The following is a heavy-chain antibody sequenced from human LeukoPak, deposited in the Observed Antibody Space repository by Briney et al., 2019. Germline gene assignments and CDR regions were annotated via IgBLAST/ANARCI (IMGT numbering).Heavy chain of an antibody. D-gene: IGHD7-27*01. CDR2: IKEDGSEK. CDR3: ARDYTGGWNDY. CDR1: GFTFSSYG. V-gene: IGHV3-7*01. J-gene: IGHJ4*02. Sequence: GGSLRLSCAASGFTFSSYGMHWVRQAMGKGLECVAKIKEDGSEKHYVDSVKGRFTISRDNTKNSLYLQMNSLRAEDTAVYYCARDYTGGWNDYWGQGTLVIVSS.